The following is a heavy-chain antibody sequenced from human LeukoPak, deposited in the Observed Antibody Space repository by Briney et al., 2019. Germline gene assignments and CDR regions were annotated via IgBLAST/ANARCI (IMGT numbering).Heavy chain of an antibody. J-gene: IGHJ4*02. V-gene: IGHV3-30*04. Sequence: GRSLRLSCAASGFTFSTYAMHWVRQAPGKGLEWVAVISYDGSSKYYADSVKGRFTISRDNAKNSLYLQMNSLRAEDTALYYCAKDIYGGNWPNDYWGQGTLVTVSS. CDR3: AKDIYGGNWPNDY. CDR1: GFTFSTYA. CDR2: ISYDGSSK. D-gene: IGHD4-23*01.